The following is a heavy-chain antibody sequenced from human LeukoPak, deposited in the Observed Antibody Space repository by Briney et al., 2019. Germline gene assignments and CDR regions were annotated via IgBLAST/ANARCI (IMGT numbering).Heavy chain of an antibody. V-gene: IGHV1-69*01. CDR2: IIPIFGTA. CDR3: ARAKVATFSSSWYWFDP. J-gene: IGHJ5*02. CDR1: GGAFSSYA. Sequence: SVKVSCKASGGAFSSYAIGWVPQAPGPGLEWMGGIIPIFGTANYAQKFQGRVTITADESTSTAYMELSSLRSEDTAVYYCARAKVATFSSSWYWFDPWGQGTLVTVSS. D-gene: IGHD6-13*01.